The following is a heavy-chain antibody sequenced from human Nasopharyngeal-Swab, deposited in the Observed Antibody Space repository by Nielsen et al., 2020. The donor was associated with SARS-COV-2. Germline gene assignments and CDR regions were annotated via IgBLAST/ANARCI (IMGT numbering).Heavy chain of an antibody. CDR2: IYTDGRT. CDR1: GFTFSDHY. V-gene: IGHV3-66*04. CDR3: AKRDDYYESSGLGD. J-gene: IGHJ4*02. D-gene: IGHD3-22*01. Sequence: GGSLRLSCAASGFTFSDHYMDWVRQAPGKGLEWVSVIYTDGRTFYADSVKGRFIISRDNSKNTLYLQMNSLRAEDTAVYYCAKRDDYYESSGLGDWGQGTLVTVSS.